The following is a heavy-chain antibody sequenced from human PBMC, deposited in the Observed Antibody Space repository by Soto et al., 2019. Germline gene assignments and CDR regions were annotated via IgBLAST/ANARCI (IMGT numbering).Heavy chain of an antibody. D-gene: IGHD3-22*01. CDR2: VDYSGIT. CDR1: GGSITRGNYN. V-gene: IGHV4-39*01. Sequence: SETLSLTCTVSGGSITRGNYNWGWIRQPPGKGLEWIGSVDYSGITHYNPSLEVRVSTSADTSRNQFSLKLNSVTAADTAGYFCARHGSYYDRSGYIDYWGQGTLVTVSS. CDR3: ARHGSYYDRSGYIDY. J-gene: IGHJ4*02.